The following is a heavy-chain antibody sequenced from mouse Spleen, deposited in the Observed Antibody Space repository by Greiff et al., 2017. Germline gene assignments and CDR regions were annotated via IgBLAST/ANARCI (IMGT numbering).Heavy chain of an antibody. V-gene: IGHV3-6*01. Sequence: DVQLQESGPGLVKPSQSLSLTCSVTGYSITSGYYWKWIRQSPGNKLEWMGYISYDGNNNYNPSLKNRISITRDTSKNQFFLKLNSVTTEDTATYYCARAIYYGDYWFAYWGQGTLVTVSA. CDR1: GYSITSGYY. D-gene: IGHD2-13*01. CDR3: ARAIYYGDYWFAY. CDR2: ISYDGNN. J-gene: IGHJ3*01.